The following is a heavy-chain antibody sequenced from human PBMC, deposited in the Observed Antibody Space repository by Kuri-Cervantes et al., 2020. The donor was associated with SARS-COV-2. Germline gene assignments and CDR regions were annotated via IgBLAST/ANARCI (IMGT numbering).Heavy chain of an antibody. V-gene: IGHV5-51*01. CDR2: IYPGDSDT. CDR1: GYSFTSYW. J-gene: IGHJ4*02. CDR3: ARTSGQRAFDY. Sequence: KVSCKGSGYSFTSYWIGWVRQMPGKGLEWMGIIYPGDSDTKYSLSLQGQVTISADKSISTAYLQWSSLKASDTAMYYCARTSGQRAFDYWGQGTLVTVSS. D-gene: IGHD3-3*01.